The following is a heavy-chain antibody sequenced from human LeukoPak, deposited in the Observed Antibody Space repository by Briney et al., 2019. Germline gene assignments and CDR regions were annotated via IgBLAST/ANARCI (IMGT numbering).Heavy chain of an antibody. Sequence: SETLSLTCTVSGGSISSGDYYWSWIRQPPGKGLEWIGYIYYSGSTFYSQYLKSRVTISVDTSKNQFSLKLSSVTAADTAVYYCARVHCSSASCYYYMDVWGKGTTVTVSS. CDR2: IYYSGST. CDR1: GGSISSGDYY. D-gene: IGHD2-2*01. CDR3: ARVHCSSASCYYYMDV. V-gene: IGHV4-30-4*08. J-gene: IGHJ6*03.